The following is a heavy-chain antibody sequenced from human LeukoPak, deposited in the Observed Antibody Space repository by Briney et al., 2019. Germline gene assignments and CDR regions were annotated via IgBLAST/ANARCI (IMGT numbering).Heavy chain of an antibody. CDR3: ARDLIAVAGTSSDYYYYGMDV. CDR1: GGSISSYY. V-gene: IGHV4-59*01. Sequence: SETLSLTCTVSGGSISSYYWSWIRQPPGKGLEWIGYIYYSGSTNYNPSLKSRVTISVDTSKNQFSLKLSSVTAADTAVYYCARDLIAVAGTSSDYYYYGMDVRGKGTTVTVSS. D-gene: IGHD6-19*01. J-gene: IGHJ6*04. CDR2: IYYSGST.